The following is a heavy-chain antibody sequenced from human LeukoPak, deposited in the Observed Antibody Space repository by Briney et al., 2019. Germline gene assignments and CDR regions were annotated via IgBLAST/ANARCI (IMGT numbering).Heavy chain of an antibody. CDR1: GGSISSSSYY. D-gene: IGHD6-19*01. CDR3: ARLGSSAPLYYFDY. Sequence: PSETLSLTCTVSGGSISSSSYYWGWIRQPPGKGLEWIGNIYYSGSTYYNPSLKSRVTISADTSKNQFSPKLSSVTAADSAMYYCARLGSSAPLYYFDYWGQGTLVTVSS. CDR2: IYYSGST. J-gene: IGHJ4*02. V-gene: IGHV4-39*01.